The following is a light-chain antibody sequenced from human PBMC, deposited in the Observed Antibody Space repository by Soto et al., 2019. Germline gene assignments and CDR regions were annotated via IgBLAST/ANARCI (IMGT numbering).Light chain of an antibody. CDR3: QSADISGPYV. CDR2: KDT. V-gene: IGLV3-25*03. CDR1: ALAKQY. Sequence: SYELAQPSSVSVSPGQTAKITCSGDALAKQYAYRYQQKPGHAPVLVIYKDTERPSGIPERFSGSSSGTTVTLTISGVQAEDEADYYCQSADISGPYVFGIGTKLTVL. J-gene: IGLJ1*01.